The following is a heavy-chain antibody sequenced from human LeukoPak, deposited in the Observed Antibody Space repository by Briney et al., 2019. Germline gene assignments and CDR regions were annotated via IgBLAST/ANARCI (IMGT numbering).Heavy chain of an antibody. CDR2: IIPILGIA. D-gene: IGHD4-17*01. Sequence: GASVKVSCKASGGTFSSYAISWVRQAPGQGLEWMGRIIPILGIANYAQKFQGRVTITADKSTSTAYMELSSLRSEDTAVYYCARGGYGDYDDIYYYGMDVWGQGTTVTVSS. J-gene: IGHJ6*02. V-gene: IGHV1-69*04. CDR1: GGTFSSYA. CDR3: ARGGYGDYDDIYYYGMDV.